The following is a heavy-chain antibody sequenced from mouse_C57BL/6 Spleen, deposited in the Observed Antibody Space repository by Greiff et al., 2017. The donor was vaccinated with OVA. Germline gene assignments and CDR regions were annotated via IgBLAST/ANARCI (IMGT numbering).Heavy chain of an antibody. D-gene: IGHD2-5*01. V-gene: IGHV3-6*01. J-gene: IGHJ4*01. CDR1: GYSITSGYY. Sequence: LQESGPGLVKPSQSLSLTCSVTGYSITSGYYWNWIRQFPGNKLEWMGYISYAGSNNYKPSLKNRISITRDTSKNQFFLKLNAVTTEDTATYYCARGSNFYAMDYWGQGTSVTVSS. CDR2: ISYAGSN. CDR3: ARGSNFYAMDY.